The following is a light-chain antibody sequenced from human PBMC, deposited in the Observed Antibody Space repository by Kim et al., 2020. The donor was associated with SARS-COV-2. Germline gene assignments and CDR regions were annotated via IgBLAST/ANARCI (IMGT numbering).Light chain of an antibody. J-gene: IGLJ1*01. V-gene: IGLV3-21*04. CDR1: DIGSKS. CDR2: YNT. CDR3: QVWDISSDHYV. Sequence: APGKRADITCGGKDIGSKSWHCYQQRPGQAPVLVLYYNTDRPSGIPERFSGSNSGNTATLTINRVEAGDEADYYCQVWDISSDHYVFGTGTKVTVL.